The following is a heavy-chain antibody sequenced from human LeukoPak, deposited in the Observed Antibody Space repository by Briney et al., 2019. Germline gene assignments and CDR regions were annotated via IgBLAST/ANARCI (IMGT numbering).Heavy chain of an antibody. CDR3: ARSRRNDFWSGSTPYYMDV. CDR2: IYSGGST. Sequence: GGSLRLSCAASGFTVSSNYMSWVRQAPGKGLEWVSVIYSGGSTYYADSVKGRFTISRDNSKNTLYLQMNSLRAEDTAVYYCARSRRNDFWSGSTPYYMDVWGKGTTVTASS. D-gene: IGHD3-3*01. V-gene: IGHV3-53*01. J-gene: IGHJ6*03. CDR1: GFTVSSNY.